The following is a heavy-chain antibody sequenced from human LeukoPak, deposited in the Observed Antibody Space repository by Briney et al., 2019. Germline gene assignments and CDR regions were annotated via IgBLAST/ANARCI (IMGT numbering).Heavy chain of an antibody. J-gene: IGHJ4*02. D-gene: IGHD3-10*01. V-gene: IGHV4-39*01. Sequence: PSETLSLTCTVSAGSISSSSYYWGWIRQPPGKGLEWIGSIYHSGSTYSNPSLKSRVTISVDTSKSQFSLKLSSVTAADTAVYYCARQPDYFGSGTPPSLDYWGQGTLVTVSS. CDR1: AGSISSSSYY. CDR2: IYHSGST. CDR3: ARQPDYFGSGTPPSLDY.